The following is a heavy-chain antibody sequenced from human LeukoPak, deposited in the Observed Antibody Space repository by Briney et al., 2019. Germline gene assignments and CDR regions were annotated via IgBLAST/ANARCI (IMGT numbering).Heavy chain of an antibody. J-gene: IGHJ4*02. CDR1: GYTFTVYY. V-gene: IGHV1-2*02. Sequence: ASVKVSCKASGYTFTVYYMHWVRQAPGQGLEWMGLINPNSGGTNYAQKFQGRGTMTRDTAISTDYMELSRLRSDDTAVYDCARDSAAGTEEGIFGYWGQGTLVTVSS. D-gene: IGHD6-13*01. CDR2: INPNSGGT. CDR3: ARDSAAGTEEGIFGY.